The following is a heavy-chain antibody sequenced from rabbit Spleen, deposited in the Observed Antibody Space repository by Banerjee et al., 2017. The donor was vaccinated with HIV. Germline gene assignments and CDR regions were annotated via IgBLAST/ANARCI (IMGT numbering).Heavy chain of an antibody. J-gene: IGHJ4*01. CDR1: GFSFSSNYY. V-gene: IGHV1S45*01. CDR3: VREAGYAGYGDGNL. Sequence: QDHLVESGGGLVQPEGSLTLTCTASGFSFSSNYYMCWVRQAPGKGLEWIGYIDPVFGITNYASSVKGRFTISRDNAQNTVFLQMTSLTAADTATYFCVREAGYAGYGDGNLWGQGTLVTVS. CDR2: IDPVFGIT. D-gene: IGHD6-1*01.